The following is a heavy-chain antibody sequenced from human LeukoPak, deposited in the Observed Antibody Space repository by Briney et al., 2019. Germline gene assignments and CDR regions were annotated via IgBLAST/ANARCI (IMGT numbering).Heavy chain of an antibody. CDR1: GFTFSSYA. CDR3: ATLAAAGTYRSDY. CDR2: ISGSGGST. V-gene: IGHV3-23*01. Sequence: GGSLRLSCAASGFTFSSYAMSWVRQAPGKGLEWVSAISGSGGSTYCADSVKGRFTISRDNSKNTLYLQMNSLRAEDTAVYYCATLAAAGTYRSDYWGQGTLVTVSS. J-gene: IGHJ4*02. D-gene: IGHD6-13*01.